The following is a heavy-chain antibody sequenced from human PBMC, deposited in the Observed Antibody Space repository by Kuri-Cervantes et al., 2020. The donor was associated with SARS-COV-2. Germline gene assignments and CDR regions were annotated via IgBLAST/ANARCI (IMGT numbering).Heavy chain of an antibody. D-gene: IGHD6-13*01. Sequence: GESLKISCAASGFTFSSYDMHWVRQAPGKGLEWVAVISYDGSNKYYADSVKGRFTISRDNSKNTLYLQMNSLRAEDTALYYCAKGLFFAAAGPDAFDIWGQGTMVTVSS. J-gene: IGHJ3*02. V-gene: IGHV3-30*18. CDR3: AKGLFFAAAGPDAFDI. CDR1: GFTFSSYD. CDR2: ISYDGSNK.